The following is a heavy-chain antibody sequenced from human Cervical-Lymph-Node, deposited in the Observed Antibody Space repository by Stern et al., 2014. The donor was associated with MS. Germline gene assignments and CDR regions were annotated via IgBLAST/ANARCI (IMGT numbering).Heavy chain of an antibody. D-gene: IGHD6-19*01. J-gene: IGHJ6*02. V-gene: IGHV2-70*01. CDR3: ARIVAVAAIPYYGLDV. CDR2: IDWDDDK. CDR1: GFSLSTSGMC. Sequence: QVTLRESGPALVKPTQTLTLTCTFSGFSLSTSGMCVTWIRQPPGKALEWLAIIDWDDDKFYSTSLKTRLTISKDTSKNQVVLTMTNMDPADTATYYCARIVAVAAIPYYGLDVWGQGTTVTVSS.